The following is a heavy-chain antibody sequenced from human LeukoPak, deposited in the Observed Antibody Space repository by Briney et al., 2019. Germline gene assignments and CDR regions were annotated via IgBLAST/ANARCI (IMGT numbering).Heavy chain of an antibody. V-gene: IGHV4-34*01. CDR3: ARGLVGRYYYESSGYYRTHAFDI. CDR2: INHSGST. J-gene: IGHJ3*02. D-gene: IGHD3-22*01. CDR1: GGSFSGYY. Sequence: SETLSLTCAVYGGSFSGYYWSWIRQPPGKGLEWIGEINHSGSTNYNPSLKSRVTISVDTSKNQFSLKLSSVTAADTAVYYCARGLVGRYYYESSGYYRTHAFDIWGQGTMVTVST.